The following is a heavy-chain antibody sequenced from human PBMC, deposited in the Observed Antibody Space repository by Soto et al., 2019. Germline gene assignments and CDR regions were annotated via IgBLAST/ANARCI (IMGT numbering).Heavy chain of an antibody. Sequence: GGSLRLSCAASGFTFSSYGMHWVRQAPGKGLEWVAVISYDGSNKYYADSVKGRFTISRDNSKNTLYLQMSSLRAEDTAVYYCAKDVLFRGGDGYNYWDQGTLVTVSS. V-gene: IGHV3-30*18. CDR1: GFTFSSYG. CDR2: ISYDGSNK. D-gene: IGHD3-10*01. J-gene: IGHJ4*02. CDR3: AKDVLFRGGDGYNY.